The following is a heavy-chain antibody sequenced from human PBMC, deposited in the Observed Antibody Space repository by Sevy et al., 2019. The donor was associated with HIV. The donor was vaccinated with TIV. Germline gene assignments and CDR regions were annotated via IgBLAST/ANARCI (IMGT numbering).Heavy chain of an antibody. Sequence: GGSLRLSCATSGFTFWGYALHRVRQAPGKGLEWVAVISYDESTKYGDSGKGRFAISSYNSKKTLYLQMNKLRAEDTAAYYCARDRGSGGYYFDYWGQGALVTVSS. CDR3: ARDRGSGGYYFDY. J-gene: IGHJ4*02. CDR1: GFTFWGYA. V-gene: IGHV3-30*09. CDR2: ISYDESTK. D-gene: IGHD6-19*01.